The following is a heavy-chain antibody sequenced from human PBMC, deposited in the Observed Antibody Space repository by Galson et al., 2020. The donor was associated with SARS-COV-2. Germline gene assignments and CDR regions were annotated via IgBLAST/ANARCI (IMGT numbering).Heavy chain of an antibody. CDR1: RDTLSSNRAA. CDR2: TYYRSKWSS. J-gene: IGHJ3*02. V-gene: IGHV6-1*01. CDR3: AGRVAGADSVHI. D-gene: IGHD1-26*01. Sequence: SQTPSLTRAISRDTLSSNRAAWNWTRHTPSSGLEWLGRTYYRSKWSSDYAVSVKSRITINTDTPKNQFSLQLNSVTAEDTAMYYCAGRVAGADSVHIGGQGTRVIVSS.